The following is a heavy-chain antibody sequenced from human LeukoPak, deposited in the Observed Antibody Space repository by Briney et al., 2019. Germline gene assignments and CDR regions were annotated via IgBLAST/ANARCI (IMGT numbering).Heavy chain of an antibody. CDR3: ARDLYDSSGYYYYP. D-gene: IGHD3-22*01. CDR1: GGSFSGYY. Sequence: ETLSLTCAVYGGSFSGYYWSWVRQAPGKGLEWVSVIYSGGSTYYADSVKGRFTISRDNSKNTLYLQMNSLRAEDTAVYYCARDLYDSSGYYYYPWGQGTLVTVSS. V-gene: IGHV3-66*01. J-gene: IGHJ5*02. CDR2: IYSGGST.